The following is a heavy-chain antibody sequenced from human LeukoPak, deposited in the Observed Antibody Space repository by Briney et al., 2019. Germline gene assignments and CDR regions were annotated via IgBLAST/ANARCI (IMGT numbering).Heavy chain of an antibody. J-gene: IGHJ4*02. CDR3: AKVLEDQSNSPDFDY. CDR1: GFTFSSYA. Sequence: PGGSLRLSCAASGFTFSSYAMSWVRQAPGKGLEWVSAISGSGGSTYYADSVKGRFTISRDNSKNTLYLQMNSLRAEDTAVYYCAKVLEDQSNSPDFDYWGQGTLVTVSS. CDR2: ISGSGGST. V-gene: IGHV3-23*01. D-gene: IGHD1-26*01.